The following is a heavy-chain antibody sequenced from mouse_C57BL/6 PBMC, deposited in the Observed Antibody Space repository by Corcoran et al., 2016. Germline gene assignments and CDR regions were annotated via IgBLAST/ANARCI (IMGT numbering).Heavy chain of an antibody. V-gene: IGHV1-26*01. J-gene: IGHJ4*01. CDR1: GYTFTDYY. CDR2: INPNNGGT. Sequence: EVQLQQSGPELVKPGASVKISCKASGYTFTDYYMNWVKQSHGKSLEWIGDINPNNGGTSYNQKFKGKATLTVDKSSSTAYMELRSLTSEDSAGYYCARYYYYAMDYWGQGTSVTVSS. CDR3: ARYYYYAMDY.